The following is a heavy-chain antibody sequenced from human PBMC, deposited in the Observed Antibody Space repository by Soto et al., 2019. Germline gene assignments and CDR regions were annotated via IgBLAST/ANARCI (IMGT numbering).Heavy chain of an antibody. CDR1: GFMFSPYW. J-gene: IGHJ4*02. CDR3: VREDWHRFDS. Sequence: EVQLVESGGGLVQPGGSLRLSCEASGFMFSPYWMSWVRQDPGKGLEWVATISGGASDKFYVDSVKGRFTISRDDAKNSVYLQLNSLRDEDTAVYYCVREDWHRFDSWGQGTLVIVSS. CDR2: ISGGASDK. V-gene: IGHV3-7*01. D-gene: IGHD2-21*01.